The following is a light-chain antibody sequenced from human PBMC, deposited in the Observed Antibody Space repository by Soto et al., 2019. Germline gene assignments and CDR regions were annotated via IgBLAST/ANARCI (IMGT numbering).Light chain of an antibody. J-gene: IGKJ2*01. CDR3: QQYNNWPPYT. Sequence: EIVMTQSPATLSVSPGERATLSCRASQSVSSNLAWNQQKPGQAPRPLIYGASTRATGIPARFSGSGSGTEFTLTLSSLQSEDFAVYYCQQYNNWPPYTFGQGTKLEIK. CDR1: QSVSSN. CDR2: GAS. V-gene: IGKV3-15*01.